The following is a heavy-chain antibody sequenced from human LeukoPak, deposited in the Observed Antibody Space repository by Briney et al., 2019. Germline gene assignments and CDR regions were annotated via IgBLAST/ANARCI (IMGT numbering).Heavy chain of an antibody. CDR3: ARGDYYDSSGYLFDY. CDR1: GGSISSYY. Sequence: PSETLSLTCTVSGGSISSYYWSWIRQPPGKGLEWIGYIYYSGSTYYNPSLKSRVTISVDTSKNQFSLKLSSVTAADTAVYYCARGDYYDSSGYLFDYWGQGTLVTVSS. J-gene: IGHJ4*02. CDR2: IYYSGST. V-gene: IGHV4-59*08. D-gene: IGHD3-22*01.